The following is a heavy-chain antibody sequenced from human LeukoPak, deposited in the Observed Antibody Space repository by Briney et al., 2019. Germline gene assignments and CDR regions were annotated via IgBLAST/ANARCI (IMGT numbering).Heavy chain of an antibody. V-gene: IGHV5-51*01. Sequence: GESLKISCRGCGYSFTSYWIGWVRQMPGKGLEWMGFIYPGDSDTRYSPSFQGQVTISADKSISTAYLQWSSLKASDTAMYYCARRCYYHSSGYYCPFDYWGQGTLVTVSS. CDR1: GYSFTSYW. J-gene: IGHJ4*02. CDR3: ARRCYYHSSGYYCPFDY. CDR2: IYPGDSDT. D-gene: IGHD3-22*01.